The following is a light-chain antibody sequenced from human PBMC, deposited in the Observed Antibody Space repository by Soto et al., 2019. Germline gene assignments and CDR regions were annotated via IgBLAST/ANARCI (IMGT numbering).Light chain of an antibody. Sequence: DIVMTQSPDSLAVSLGERATINCKSRQSVLYRPNNKNYLAWYQQKPGQPPKLLIYWASTRESGVPDRFSGSGSETDFTLTISSLQAEDVAVYYCQQYYSTPLTFGGGTKVDIK. CDR3: QQYYSTPLT. CDR1: QSVLYRPNNKNY. J-gene: IGKJ4*01. CDR2: WAS. V-gene: IGKV4-1*01.